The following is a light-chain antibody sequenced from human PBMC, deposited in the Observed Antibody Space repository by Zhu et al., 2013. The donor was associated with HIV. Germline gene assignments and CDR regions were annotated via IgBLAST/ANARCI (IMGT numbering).Light chain of an antibody. CDR2: GAS. V-gene: IGKV3-20*01. J-gene: IGKJ2*01. CDR1: QNVSSSY. Sequence: EIVLTQSPGTLSLSPGERATLSCRASQNVSSSYLSWYQQKPGQAPRLLIYGASSRATGIPNRFIGSGSGTDFTLTISRLEPEDFAVYYCQQYGGGGSPPYTFGQGTKLEIK. CDR3: QQYGGGGSPPYT.